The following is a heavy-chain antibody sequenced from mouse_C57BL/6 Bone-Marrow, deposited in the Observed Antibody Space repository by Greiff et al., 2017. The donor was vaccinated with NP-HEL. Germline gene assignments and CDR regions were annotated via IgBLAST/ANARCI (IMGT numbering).Heavy chain of an antibody. CDR1: GFTFSDFY. D-gene: IGHD1-1*01. V-gene: IGHV7-1*01. CDR2: SRNKANDYTT. Sequence: EVQLVESGGGLVQSGRSLRLSCATSGFTFSDFYMEWVRQAPGKGLEWIAASRNKANDYTTEYSASVKGRFIVSRDTSPSILYLQMNALRAEDTAIYYCARDFRGDYGSSSHWYFDVWGTGTTVTVSS. CDR3: ARDFRGDYGSSSHWYFDV. J-gene: IGHJ1*03.